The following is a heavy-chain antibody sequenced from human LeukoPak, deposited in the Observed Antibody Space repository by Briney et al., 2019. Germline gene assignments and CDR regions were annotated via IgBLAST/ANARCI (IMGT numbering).Heavy chain of an antibody. Sequence: GGSLRLSCAASGFTFSDYYMSWIRQAPGKGLEWVSYISSSGSTIYYADSVKGRFTISRDNAKNSLYLQMNSLRAEDTAVYYCARDLLYYDSSDAFDYWGQGTLVNVSS. CDR2: ISSSGSTI. CDR1: GFTFSDYY. CDR3: ARDLLYYDSSDAFDY. D-gene: IGHD3-22*01. J-gene: IGHJ4*02. V-gene: IGHV3-11*01.